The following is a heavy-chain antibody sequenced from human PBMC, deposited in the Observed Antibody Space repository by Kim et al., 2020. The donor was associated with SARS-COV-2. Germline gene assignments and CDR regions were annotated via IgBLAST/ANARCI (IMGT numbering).Heavy chain of an antibody. V-gene: IGHV4-59*01. J-gene: IGHJ3*02. CDR3: AREVPDAFDI. D-gene: IGHD3-10*01. CDR2: ST. Sequence: STNYNPSLKSRVTISVDTSKNQFSLKLSSVTAADTAVYYCAREVPDAFDIWGQGTMVTVSS.